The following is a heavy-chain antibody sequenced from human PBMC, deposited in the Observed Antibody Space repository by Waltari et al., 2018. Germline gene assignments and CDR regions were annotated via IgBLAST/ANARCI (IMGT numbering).Heavy chain of an antibody. Sequence: EVQLVESGGGLVKPGGSLRLSCAASGFTFSSYSMNWVRQAPGKGLEWVSSISSSSSYIYYADSVKGRFTISRDNAKNSLYLQMNSLRAEDTAVYYCARTTSPTKGYYMDVWGKGTTVTVSS. CDR2: ISSSSSYI. CDR1: GFTFSSYS. CDR3: ARTTSPTKGYYMDV. D-gene: IGHD1-26*01. V-gene: IGHV3-21*01. J-gene: IGHJ6*03.